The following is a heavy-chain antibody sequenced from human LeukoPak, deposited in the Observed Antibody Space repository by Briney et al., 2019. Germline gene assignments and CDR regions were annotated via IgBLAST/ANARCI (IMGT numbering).Heavy chain of an antibody. D-gene: IGHD6-19*01. CDR2: INHSGST. CDR1: GGSFSGYY. V-gene: IGHV4-34*01. J-gene: IGHJ4*02. Sequence: KPSETLSLTCAVYGGSFSGYYWSWIRQPPGKGLEWIGEINHSGSTNYNPSLKSRVTISVDTSKNQFSLKLSSVTAADTAVYYCARGRDSIAVAKYYFDYWGQGTLVTVSS. CDR3: ARGRDSIAVAKYYFDY.